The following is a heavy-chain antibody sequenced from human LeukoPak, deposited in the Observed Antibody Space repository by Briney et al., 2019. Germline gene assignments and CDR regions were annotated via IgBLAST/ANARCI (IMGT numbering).Heavy chain of an antibody. CDR2: IGEDGSEK. CDR3: ARDPKQWPHLYYGMDV. CDR1: GFTFSSYW. J-gene: IGHJ6*02. Sequence: GGSLRLSCAASGFTFSSYWMTWVRQAPGKGLEWVANIGEDGSEKYCVDSVKGRFTISRDNAKNSLYLQMNSLRAEDTAVYYCARDPKQWPHLYYGMDVWGQGTTVTVSS. D-gene: IGHD6-19*01. V-gene: IGHV3-7*01.